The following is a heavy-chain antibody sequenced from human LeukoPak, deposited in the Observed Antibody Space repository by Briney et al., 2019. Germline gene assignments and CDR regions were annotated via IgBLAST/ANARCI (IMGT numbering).Heavy chain of an antibody. CDR2: IKKDGSEK. J-gene: IGHJ4*02. D-gene: IGHD6-19*01. CDR3: ARDGSVADPDY. Sequence: GGSLRLSCAASGFIFSDYWMSWVRQAPGKRPEWVGNIKKDGSEKYYVDSVKGRFTISRDNAKSSLYLQMNSLRAEDTAVYYCARDGSVADPDYWGQGTLVTVSS. V-gene: IGHV3-7*01. CDR1: GFIFSDYW.